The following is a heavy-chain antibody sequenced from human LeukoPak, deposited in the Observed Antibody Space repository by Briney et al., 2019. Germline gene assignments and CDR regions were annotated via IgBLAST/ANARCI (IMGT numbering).Heavy chain of an antibody. CDR2: IKSKTDGGTT. Sequence: GGSLRLSCAASGFSFSNAWMSWVGQAAGKGLEGVGRIKSKTDGGTTDYAAPVKGRFTISRDDSKNTLYLQMNSLRAEDTAIYYCAKVAGVADYWGQGTLVTVSS. CDR1: GFSFSNAW. J-gene: IGHJ4*02. V-gene: IGHV3-15*01. D-gene: IGHD5-12*01. CDR3: AKVAGVADY.